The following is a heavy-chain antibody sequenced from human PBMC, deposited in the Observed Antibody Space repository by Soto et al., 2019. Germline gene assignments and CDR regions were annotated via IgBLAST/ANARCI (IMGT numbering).Heavy chain of an antibody. CDR3: AKVRHLHYDFWSGYGPLFDY. V-gene: IGHV3-23*01. D-gene: IGHD3-3*01. CDR1: GFTFSSYA. J-gene: IGHJ4*02. CDR2: ISGSGGST. Sequence: GGSLRLSCAASGFTFSSYAMSWVRQAPGKGLEWVSAISGSGGSTYYADSVKGRFTISRDNSKNTRYLQMNSLRAEDTAVYYCAKVRHLHYDFWSGYGPLFDYWGQGTLVTISS.